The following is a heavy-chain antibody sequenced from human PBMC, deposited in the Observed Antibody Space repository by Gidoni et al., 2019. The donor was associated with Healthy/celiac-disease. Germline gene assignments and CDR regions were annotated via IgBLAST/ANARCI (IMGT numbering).Heavy chain of an antibody. Sequence: QVQLQQWGAGLLTPSETLSLTCAVYGGSFSGYYWSWIRQPPGKGLEWIGEINHSGSTNYNPSLKSRVTISVDTSKNQFSLKLSSVTAADTAVYYCARNRNYYYGSGIPTPYGMDVWGQGTTVTVSS. CDR3: ARNRNYYYGSGIPTPYGMDV. CDR2: INHSGST. CDR1: GGSFSGYY. J-gene: IGHJ6*02. D-gene: IGHD3-10*01. V-gene: IGHV4-34*01.